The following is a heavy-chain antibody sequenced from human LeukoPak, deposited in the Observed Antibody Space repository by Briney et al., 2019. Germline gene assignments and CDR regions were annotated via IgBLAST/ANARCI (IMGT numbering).Heavy chain of an antibody. J-gene: IGHJ5*02. Sequence: AGGSLRLSCAASGFSLSSQWMGWVRQAPGKGPEWVANIKEDGSQKSYVDSVKGRFTMSRDNAKNSLYLQMKRLRDEDTAVYYCARAFSWGQGPLVTVSS. V-gene: IGHV3-7*01. D-gene: IGHD3-16*01. CDR2: IKEDGSQK. CDR3: ARAFS. CDR1: GFSLSSQW.